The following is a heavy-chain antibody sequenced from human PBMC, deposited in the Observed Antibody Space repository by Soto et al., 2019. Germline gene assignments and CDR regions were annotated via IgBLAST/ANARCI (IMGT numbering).Heavy chain of an antibody. CDR2: ISSSGSTI. CDR1: GFTFSDYY. Sequence: LRLSCAASGFTFSDYYMSWIRQAPGKGLEWVSYISSSGSTIYYADSVKGRFTISRDNAKNSLYLQMNSLRAEDTAVYYCARDYHADYPHRFDPWGQGTLVTVSS. V-gene: IGHV3-11*01. J-gene: IGHJ5*02. D-gene: IGHD4-17*01. CDR3: ARDYHADYPHRFDP.